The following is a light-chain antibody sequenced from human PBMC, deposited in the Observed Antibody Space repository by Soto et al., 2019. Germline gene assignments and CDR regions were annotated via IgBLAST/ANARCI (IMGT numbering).Light chain of an antibody. CDR3: CSYAGFYTLV. V-gene: IGLV2-11*01. J-gene: IGLJ3*02. Sequence: QSALTQPASVSGSPGQSITISCTGTSSDVGGYKYVSWYQQHPDKAPKLIIFEVSNRPSGVPDRFSGSKSGNTASLTISGLQAEDESEYYCCSYAGFYTLVFGGGTKLTVL. CDR2: EVS. CDR1: SSDVGGYKY.